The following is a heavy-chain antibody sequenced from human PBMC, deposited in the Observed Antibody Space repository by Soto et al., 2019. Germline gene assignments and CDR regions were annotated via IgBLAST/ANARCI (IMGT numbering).Heavy chain of an antibody. V-gene: IGHV4-34*01. CDR1: VGSFSVYY. CDR3: ARDSIVATKSYYYYGMDV. CDR2: INHSGST. J-gene: IGHJ6*02. Sequence: SESLSLTCSVYVGSFSVYYWSWIRQPPGKGLEWIGEINHSGSTNYNPSLKSRVTISVDTSKNQFSLKLSSVTAADTAVYYCARDSIVATKSYYYYGMDVWGQGTTVTVSS. D-gene: IGHD5-12*01.